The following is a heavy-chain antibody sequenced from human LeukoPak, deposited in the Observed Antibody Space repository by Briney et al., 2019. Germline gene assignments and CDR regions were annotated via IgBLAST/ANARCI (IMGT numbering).Heavy chain of an antibody. CDR2: MNPKSGNT. Sequence: ASVKVSCKASGYSFSSHDINWVRQATGQGLEWMGWMNPKSGNTDHAQKFQGRVTMSRNTSISTAYMELSSLRSEDTAVYYCARSPMRRDILTGPAFDIWGQGTMVTVSS. V-gene: IGHV1-8*01. D-gene: IGHD3-9*01. CDR3: ARSPMRRDILTGPAFDI. CDR1: GYSFSSHD. J-gene: IGHJ3*02.